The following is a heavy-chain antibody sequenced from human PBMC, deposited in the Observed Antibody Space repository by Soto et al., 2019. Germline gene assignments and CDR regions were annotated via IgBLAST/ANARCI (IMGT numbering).Heavy chain of an antibody. Sequence: GGSLRLSCAASGFTFSSYGMHWVRQAPGKGLEWVAVIWYDGSNKYYADSVKGRFTISRDNSKNTLYLQMNSLRAEDTAVYYCARESIKYSSSSGGSYWGQGTLVTVSS. D-gene: IGHD6-6*01. CDR2: IWYDGSNK. CDR1: GFTFSSYG. V-gene: IGHV3-33*01. CDR3: ARESIKYSSSSGGSY. J-gene: IGHJ4*02.